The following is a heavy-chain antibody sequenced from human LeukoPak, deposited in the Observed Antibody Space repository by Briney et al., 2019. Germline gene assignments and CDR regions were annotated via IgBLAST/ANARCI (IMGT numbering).Heavy chain of an antibody. D-gene: IGHD5-24*01. CDR3: ARVTQGRDGYNGGDY. V-gene: IGHV3-30*03. Sequence: PGGSLRLSCAASGFTFSSYGMHWVRQAPGKGLEWVAVISYDGSNKYYADSVKGRFTISRDNSKNTLYLQMNSLRSEDTAVYYCARVTQGRDGYNGGDYWGQGTLVTVSS. J-gene: IGHJ4*02. CDR1: GFTFSSYG. CDR2: ISYDGSNK.